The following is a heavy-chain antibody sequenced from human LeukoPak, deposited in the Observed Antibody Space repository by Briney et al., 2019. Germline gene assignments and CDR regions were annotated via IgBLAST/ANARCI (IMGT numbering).Heavy chain of an antibody. CDR1: GYTFTSYG. J-gene: IGHJ4*02. V-gene: IGHV1-18*01. CDR3: ARDLFGRVVRGVISDY. CDR2: ISAYNGNT. D-gene: IGHD3-10*01. Sequence: ASVKVSCKASGYTFTSYGISWARQAPGQGLEWMGWISAYNGNTNYAQKLQGRVTMTTDTSTSTAYMELRSLRSDDTAVYYCARDLFGRVVRGVISDYWGQGTLVTVSS.